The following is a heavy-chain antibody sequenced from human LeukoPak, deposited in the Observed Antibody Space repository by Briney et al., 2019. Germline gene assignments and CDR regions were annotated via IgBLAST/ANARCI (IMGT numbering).Heavy chain of an antibody. CDR2: MNPNSGNT. CDR1: GYTFTSYD. D-gene: IGHD6-19*01. J-gene: IGHJ3*02. V-gene: IGHV1-8*01. CDR3: ARGGKSSGWIFYAFDI. Sequence: GASVKVSCKASGYTFTSYDINWVRQATGQGLEWMGWMNPNSGNTGYAQKFQGRVTITADKSTSTAYMELSSLRSEDTAVYYCARGGKSSGWIFYAFDIWGQGTMVTVSS.